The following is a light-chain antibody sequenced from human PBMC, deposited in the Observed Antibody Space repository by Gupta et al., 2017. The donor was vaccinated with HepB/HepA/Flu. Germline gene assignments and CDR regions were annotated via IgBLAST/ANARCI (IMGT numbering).Light chain of an antibody. CDR3: QHYDHHPIT. CDR2: DVS. J-gene: IGKJ5*01. CDR1: QDIDNH. V-gene: IGKV1-33*01. Sequence: DIQMTQSPSSLSASVGDRVTITCQASQDIDNHLHWYQQKPGKAPKLLIYDVSNLETGVPSRFSGSGSVTDFTFTIRSLQPEDFATYYCQHYDHHPITFGQGTRMEIK.